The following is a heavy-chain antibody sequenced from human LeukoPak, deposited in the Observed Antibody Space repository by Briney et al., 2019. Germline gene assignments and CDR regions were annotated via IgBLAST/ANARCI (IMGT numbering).Heavy chain of an antibody. CDR1: GYTFTSYD. CDR2: MNPNSGNT. J-gene: IGHJ6*03. CDR3: ARGGVDIVATPNEYYYYYYMDV. Sequence: GASVKVSCKASGYTFTSYDINWVRQATGQGLEWMGWMNPNSGNTGYAQKFQGRVTITRNTSISTAYMELSSLRSEDTAVYYCARGGVDIVATPNEYYYYYYMDVWGKGTTVTVSS. V-gene: IGHV1-8*03. D-gene: IGHD5-12*01.